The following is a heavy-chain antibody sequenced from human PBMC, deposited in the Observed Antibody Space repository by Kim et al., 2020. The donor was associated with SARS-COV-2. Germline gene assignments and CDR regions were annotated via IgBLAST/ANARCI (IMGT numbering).Heavy chain of an antibody. D-gene: IGHD1-1*01. Sequence: GGSLRLSCAASGFTLSSYWIQWVRQAPGKGLMWVSRINSDGSGTDYADSVKGRFTNSRDNAKNTAYLQMNSLRVEDTAVYYCTRSGMSPPYFDYWGQGTLVTVSS. CDR1: GFTLSSYW. CDR2: INSDGSGT. CDR3: TRSGMSPPYFDY. J-gene: IGHJ4*02. V-gene: IGHV3-74*01.